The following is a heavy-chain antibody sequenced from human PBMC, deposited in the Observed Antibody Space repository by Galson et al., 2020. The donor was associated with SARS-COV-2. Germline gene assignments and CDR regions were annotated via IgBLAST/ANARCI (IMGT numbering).Heavy chain of an antibody. J-gene: IGHJ5*02. D-gene: IGHD1-1*01. CDR1: GFTFRDHY. Sequence: GGSLRLSCAASGFTFRDHYMSWIRQAPGKGPEWVSYIGDSGTTIYYLDSVKGRFTTSRDNAKNSLFLQMSSLRSEDTAVYYCARGNGYGWFDPWGQGTLVTVSS. V-gene: IGHV3-11*01. CDR2: IGDSGTTI. CDR3: ARGNGYGWFDP.